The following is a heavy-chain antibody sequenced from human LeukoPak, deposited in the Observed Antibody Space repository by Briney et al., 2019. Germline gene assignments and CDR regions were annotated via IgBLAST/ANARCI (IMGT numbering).Heavy chain of an antibody. J-gene: IGHJ5*02. CDR1: GGSISSYY. CDR2: IYTSGST. CDR3: ARDHIAADSNRFDP. Sequence: SETLSLTCTVSGGSISSYYWSWIRQPAGKGLEWIGRIYTSGSTNYNPSLKSRVTMSVDTSKNQFSLKLSSVTAADTAVYYCARDHIAADSNRFDPWGQGTLVTVSS. D-gene: IGHD6-13*01. V-gene: IGHV4-4*07.